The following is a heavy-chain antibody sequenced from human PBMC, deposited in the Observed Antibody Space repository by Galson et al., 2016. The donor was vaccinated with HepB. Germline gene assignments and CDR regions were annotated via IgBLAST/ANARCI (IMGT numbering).Heavy chain of an antibody. CDR1: GFTFSSYG. J-gene: IGHJ4*02. D-gene: IGHD6-19*01. CDR3: ARDHKAVAAPWGFDY. Sequence: SLRLSCAASGFTFSSYGMHWVRQAPGKGLEWVAVIWYDGSDKYYADSVKGRFTISRDNSKNTLYLQMNSLRVEDTAVYYCARDHKAVAAPWGFDYWGQGTLVTVSS. V-gene: IGHV3-33*01. CDR2: IWYDGSDK.